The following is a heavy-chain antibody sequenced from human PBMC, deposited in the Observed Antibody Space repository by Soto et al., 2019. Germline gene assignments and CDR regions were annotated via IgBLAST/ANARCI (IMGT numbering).Heavy chain of an antibody. CDR2: ISSSSSYI. Sequence: GGSLRLSCAASGFTFMSYTMNWVRQAPGTGPEWVASISSSSSYIEYADSLKGRFTISRDNAKNSVHLQMRSLRAEDTAVYYCARGSFFYETSGYYPPDYWGQGTLVTVSS. D-gene: IGHD3-22*01. J-gene: IGHJ4*02. CDR3: ARGSFFYETSGYYPPDY. V-gene: IGHV3-21*01. CDR1: GFTFMSYT.